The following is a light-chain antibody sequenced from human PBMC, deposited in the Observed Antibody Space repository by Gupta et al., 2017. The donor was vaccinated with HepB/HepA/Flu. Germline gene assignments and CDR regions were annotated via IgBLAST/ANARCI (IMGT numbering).Light chain of an antibody. CDR1: SSNIGAGYD. CDR2: DNN. CDR3: QSYENSRGGRV. J-gene: IGLJ3*02. V-gene: IGLV1-40*01. Sequence: QSAVTQPPSVSGAPGQRVTISCTGSSSNIGAGYDVHWYQHVPGTAPKLIMFDNNNRPSGVPDRFSASKSGTSASLAITGLQADDEADYYCQSYENSRGGRVFGGGTKLTVL.